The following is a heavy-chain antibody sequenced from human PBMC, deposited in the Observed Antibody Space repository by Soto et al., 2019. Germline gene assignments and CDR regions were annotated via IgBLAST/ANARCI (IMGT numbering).Heavy chain of an antibody. CDR2: IRSKANSYAT. D-gene: IGHD3-22*01. J-gene: IGHJ5*02. Sequence: PGGSLRLSCAASGFTFSGSAMHWVRQASGKGLEWVGRIRSKANSYATAYAASVKGRFTISRDDSKNTAYLQMNSLKTGDTAVYYCTRHPRRMDYDSSGYQFDPWGQGTLVTVSS. CDR1: GFTFSGSA. CDR3: TRHPRRMDYDSSGYQFDP. V-gene: IGHV3-73*01.